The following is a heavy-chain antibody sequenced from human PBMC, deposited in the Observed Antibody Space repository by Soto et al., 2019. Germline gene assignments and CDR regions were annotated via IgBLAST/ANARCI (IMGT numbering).Heavy chain of an antibody. D-gene: IGHD3-10*01. V-gene: IGHV4-61*01. J-gene: IGHJ5*02. CDR1: GGSVSSGSYY. CDR2: IYYSGST. CDR3: ARDVGPLWFGELNWFDP. Sequence: SETLSLTCTVSGGSVSSGSYYWSWIRQPPGKGLEWIGYIYYSGSTNYNPSLKSRVTISVDTSKNQFSLKLSSVTAADTAVYYCARDVGPLWFGELNWFDPWGQGTLVTVSS.